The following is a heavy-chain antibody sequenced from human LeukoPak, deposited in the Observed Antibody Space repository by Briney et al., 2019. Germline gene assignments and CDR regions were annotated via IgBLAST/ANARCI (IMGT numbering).Heavy chain of an antibody. CDR2: ISYDGSNK. D-gene: IGHD6-19*01. CDR1: GFTFSSYG. Sequence: PGGSLRLSCAASGFTFSSYGMHWVRQAPGKGLEWVAVISYDGSNKYYADSVKGRFTISRDNSKNTLYLQMNSLRAEDTAVYYCAKDGDSSGPGYWGQGTLVTVSS. V-gene: IGHV3-30*18. CDR3: AKDGDSSGPGY. J-gene: IGHJ4*02.